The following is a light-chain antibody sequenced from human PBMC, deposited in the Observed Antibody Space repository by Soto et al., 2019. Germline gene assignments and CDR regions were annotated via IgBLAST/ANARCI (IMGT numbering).Light chain of an antibody. V-gene: IGKV3-20*01. CDR3: QQYGSSPPWT. CDR2: GAT. J-gene: IGKJ1*01. CDR1: QSVSSSY. Sequence: EIVLTQSPGTLSLSPGERATLSCRASQSVSSSYLAWYQHKPGQAPRLLIYGATSRATGIPDRFSGSGSGTDFTLTIHRLEPEDFAVYYCQQYGSSPPWTFGQGTKVEIK.